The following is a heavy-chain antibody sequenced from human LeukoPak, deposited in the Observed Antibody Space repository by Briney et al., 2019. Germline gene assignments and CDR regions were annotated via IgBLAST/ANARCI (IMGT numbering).Heavy chain of an antibody. V-gene: IGHV3-74*01. CDR1: GFTFSSYW. Sequence: GGSLRLSCAASGFTFSSYWMHWVRQAPGKGLVWVSRINGDGSTTAYADSVKGRFTISRDNAKNTLYLQMNSLRAEDTAVYYCTRGAAPQAYWGQGTLVTVSS. J-gene: IGHJ4*02. CDR2: INGDGSTT. D-gene: IGHD2-15*01. CDR3: TRGAAPQAY.